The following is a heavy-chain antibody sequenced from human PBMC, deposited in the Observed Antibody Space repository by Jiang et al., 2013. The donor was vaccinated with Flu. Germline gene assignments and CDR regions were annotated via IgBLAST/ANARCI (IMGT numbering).Heavy chain of an antibody. D-gene: IGHD6-19*01. CDR3: ARRGAVAGYFAY. J-gene: IGHJ4*02. CDR1: GDSMNNYY. Sequence: PGLVKPSETLSLTCTVSGDSMNNYYWGWIRQPPGKGLEWVGYIHYSGSTFYDPSLNSRVTVSLDTSKSQFSLKMISVTAADTAVYYCARRGAVAGYFAYWGQGTLVTVSS. V-gene: IGHV4-59*08. CDR2: IHYSGST.